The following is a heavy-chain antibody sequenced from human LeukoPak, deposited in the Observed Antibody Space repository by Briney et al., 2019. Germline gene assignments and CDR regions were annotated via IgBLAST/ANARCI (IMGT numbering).Heavy chain of an antibody. V-gene: IGHV1-46*01. CDR2: INPDGGRT. CDR1: GYTFTAYH. D-gene: IGHD3-10*01. CDR3: ARLHGQYGSGSYHLDY. Sequence: ASVKVSCKASGYTFTAYHMHWVRQAPGQRLEWMGIINPDGGRTTYAEKFKGRVTVTRDTSTSTVYMELSSLRSEDTAIYYCARLHGQYGSGSYHLDYWGQGTLVTVSS. J-gene: IGHJ4*02.